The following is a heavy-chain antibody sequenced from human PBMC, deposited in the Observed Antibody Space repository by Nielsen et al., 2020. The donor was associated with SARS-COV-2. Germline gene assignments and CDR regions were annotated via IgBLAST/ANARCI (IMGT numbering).Heavy chain of an antibody. CDR3: ANDFGDCGSSTCRPK. CDR1: GFNFSGHS. D-gene: IGHD2-2*01. J-gene: IGHJ4*02. CDR2: LSGSSRYI. Sequence: GGSLRLSCAASGFNFSGHSMSWVRQAPGRGLEWVSSLSGSSRYIYYADSLQGRFTISRDNAQNSLFLQMNSLRAEDTAVYYCANDFGDCGSSTCRPKWGQGSRITVSS. V-gene: IGHV3-21*04.